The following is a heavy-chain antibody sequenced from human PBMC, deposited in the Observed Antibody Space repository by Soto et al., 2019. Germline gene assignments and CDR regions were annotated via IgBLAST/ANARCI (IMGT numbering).Heavy chain of an antibody. V-gene: IGHV4-34*01. CDR2: INHSGST. CDR1: GGSFSGYY. Sequence: PSETLSLTCAVYGGSFSGYYWSWIRQPPGKGLEWIGEINHSGSTNYNPSLKSRVTISLDTSNYQFSLKLSSVTAADTAVYYCATIIIPGTRHTDFDPRGQGISVTVSS. J-gene: IGHJ5*02. CDR3: ATIIIPGTRHTDFDP.